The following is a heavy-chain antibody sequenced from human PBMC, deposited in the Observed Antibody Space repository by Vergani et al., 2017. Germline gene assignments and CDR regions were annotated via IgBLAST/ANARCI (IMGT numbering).Heavy chain of an antibody. D-gene: IGHD6-13*01. V-gene: IGHV3-30*18. CDR1: GFTFSSYG. CDR3: AKEGRIAAAPIDY. Sequence: VQLVESGGGVVQPGRSLRLSCAASGFTFSSYGMHWVRQAPGKGLEWVAVISYDGSNKYYADSVKGRFTISRDNSKNTLYLQMNSLRAEDTAVYYCAKEGRIAAAPIDYWGQGTLVTVSS. J-gene: IGHJ4*02. CDR2: ISYDGSNK.